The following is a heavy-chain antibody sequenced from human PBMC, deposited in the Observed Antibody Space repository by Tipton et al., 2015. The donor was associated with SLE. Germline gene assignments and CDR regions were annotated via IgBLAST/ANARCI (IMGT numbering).Heavy chain of an antibody. V-gene: IGHV3-53*01. CDR1: GFTVSSNY. CDR3: ARGLQWSFDF. CDR2: INSGDNT. J-gene: IGHJ3*01. Sequence: SLRLSCAASGFTVSSNYMSWVRQAPGKGLEWVSLINSGDNTYYAGSVKGRFTISRDGSKNTLYLQMKSLRADDTAVYYCARGLQWSFDFWGQGTMVTVSS. D-gene: IGHD4-23*01.